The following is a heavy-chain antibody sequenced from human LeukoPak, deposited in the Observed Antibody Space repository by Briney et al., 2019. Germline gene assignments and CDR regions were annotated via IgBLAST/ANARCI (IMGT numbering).Heavy chain of an antibody. CDR1: GYTLTGDY. CDR3: ARAYSSGWQYFDY. Sequence: ASVKVSCKASGYTLTGDYMHWVRQAPGQGLEWMGWINPNSGGTNYAQKFQGRVTMTRDTSISTAYMELSRLRSDDTAVYYCARAYSSGWQYFDYWGQGTLVTVSS. D-gene: IGHD6-19*01. V-gene: IGHV1-2*02. J-gene: IGHJ4*02. CDR2: INPNSGGT.